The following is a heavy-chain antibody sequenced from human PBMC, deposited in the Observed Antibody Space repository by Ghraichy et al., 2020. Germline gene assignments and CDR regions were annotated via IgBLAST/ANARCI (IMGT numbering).Heavy chain of an antibody. Sequence: GESLRLSCAASGFNFRNYGLSWVRQTPGKGLQWVATISHSGGSAFIADSVKGRFSVSRDNSKNTLSLQMNSLTAEDTAVYYCAKAQYYGPGSPPDLWGQGTLVTVSS. D-gene: IGHD3-10*01. V-gene: IGHV3-23*01. CDR3: AKAQYYGPGSPPDL. CDR1: GFNFRNYG. J-gene: IGHJ5*02. CDR2: ISHSGGSA.